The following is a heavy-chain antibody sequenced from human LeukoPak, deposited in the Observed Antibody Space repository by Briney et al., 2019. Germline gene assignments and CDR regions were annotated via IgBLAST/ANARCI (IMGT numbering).Heavy chain of an antibody. J-gene: IGHJ4*02. CDR2: ISWNSGKI. CDR1: GFTFDDCA. D-gene: IGHD4-17*01. CDR3: VRDISATVTSEFSY. V-gene: IGHV3-9*03. Sequence: GGSLRLFCAASGFTFDDCAMHWVRQVPGKGLEWVSGISWNSGKIGYADSVKGRFTISRDNAKNSLYLQMNSLRTEDMALYYCVRDISATVTSEFSYRGQGTLVTVSS.